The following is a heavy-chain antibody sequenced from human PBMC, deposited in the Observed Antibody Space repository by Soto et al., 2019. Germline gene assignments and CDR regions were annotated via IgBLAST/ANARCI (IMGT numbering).Heavy chain of an antibody. V-gene: IGHV4-39*01. CDR1: VGSISISSSYC. CDR3: ARHYYGANWFDP. CDR2: MYYSGST. Sequence: QLQLQESGPGLVKPSETLSLTCTVSVGSISISSSYCWGWIRQPPGKGLEWIGSMYYSGSTYYSPSLKSRVTISVDTSKNQFSLKLSSVTAADTAVYYCARHYYGANWFDPWGQGTLVTVSS. J-gene: IGHJ5*02. D-gene: IGHD3-22*01.